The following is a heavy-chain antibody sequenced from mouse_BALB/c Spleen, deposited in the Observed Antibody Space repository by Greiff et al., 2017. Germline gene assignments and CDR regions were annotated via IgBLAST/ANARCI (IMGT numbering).Heavy chain of an antibody. CDR3: TRSLYYYGSSPFAY. J-gene: IGHJ3*01. Sequence: QVQLQQPGAELVKPGASVKLSCKASGYTFTSYYMYWVKQRPGQGLEWIGGINPSNGGTNFNEKFKSKATLTVDKSSSTAYMQLSSLTSEDSAVYYCTRSLYYYGSSPFAYWGQGTLDTVSA. D-gene: IGHD1-1*01. CDR2: INPSNGGT. V-gene: IGHV1S81*02. CDR1: GYTFTSYY.